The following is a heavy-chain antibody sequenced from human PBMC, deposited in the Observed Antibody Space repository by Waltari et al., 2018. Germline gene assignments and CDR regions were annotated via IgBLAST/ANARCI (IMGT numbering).Heavy chain of an antibody. CDR1: GGSISSSSYY. CDR2: IYYSGST. D-gene: IGHD6-13*01. CDR3: ARQEAAAGIDY. V-gene: IGHV4-39*01. Sequence: QLQLQESGPGLVKPSETLSLTCTVSGGSISSSSYYWGWIRQPPGKGLEWIGSIYYSGSTYYNPSLKSRVTISVDTSKNQFSLKLSSVTAADTAVYYCARQEAAAGIDYWGQGTLVTVSS. J-gene: IGHJ4*02.